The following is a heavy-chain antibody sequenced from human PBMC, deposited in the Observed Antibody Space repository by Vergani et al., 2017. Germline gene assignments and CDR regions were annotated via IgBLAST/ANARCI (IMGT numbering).Heavy chain of an antibody. V-gene: IGHV4-31*03. J-gene: IGHJ4*02. D-gene: IGHD3-3*01. Sequence: QVQLRESGPGLVKPSQTLSLTCTVSGGSISSGGYYWSWIRQHPGKGLEWIGYIYYSGSTYYNPSLKSRVTISVDTSKNQFSLKLSSVTAADTAVYYCARSSLEWLLSYYFDYWGQGTLVTVSS. CDR3: ARSSLEWLLSYYFDY. CDR2: IYYSGST. CDR1: GGSISSGGYY.